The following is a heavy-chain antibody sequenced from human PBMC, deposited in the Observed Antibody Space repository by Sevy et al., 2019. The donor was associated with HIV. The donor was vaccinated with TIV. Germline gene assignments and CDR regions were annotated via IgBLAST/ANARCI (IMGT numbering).Heavy chain of an antibody. CDR1: GFTFSSYA. J-gene: IGHJ6*02. CDR2: ISYDGSNK. Sequence: GGSLRLSCAASGFTFSSYAMHWVRQAPGKGLEWVAVISYDGSNKYYADSVKGRFTISRDNSKNTLYLQMNSLRAEDTAVYYCARDIIAATPYYYYGMDVWGQGTTVTVSS. CDR3: ARDIIAATPYYYYGMDV. D-gene: IGHD6-25*01. V-gene: IGHV3-30-3*01.